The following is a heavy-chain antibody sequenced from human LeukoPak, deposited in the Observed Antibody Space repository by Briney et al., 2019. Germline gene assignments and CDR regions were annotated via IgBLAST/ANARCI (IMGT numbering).Heavy chain of an antibody. D-gene: IGHD2-2*01. CDR3: ARDECSSTSCYPDY. J-gene: IGHJ4*02. CDR1: GYTFTGYY. CDR2: INPNSGGT. V-gene: IGHV1-2*02. Sequence: ASVTVSCKASGYTFTGYYMHWVRPAPGQGLEWMGWINPNSGGTNYAQKFQGRVTMTRDTSISTAYMELSRLRSDDTAVYYCARDECSSTSCYPDYWGQGTLVTVSS.